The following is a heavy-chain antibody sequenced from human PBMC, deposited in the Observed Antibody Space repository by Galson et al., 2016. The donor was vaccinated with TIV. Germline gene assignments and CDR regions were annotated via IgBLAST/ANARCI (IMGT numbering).Heavy chain of an antibody. CDR1: GGSVTRSGYY. CDR3: ARANGHYYYGMDV. D-gene: IGHD2-8*01. Sequence: SGGSVTRSGYYWNWIRQPPGKGLEWIGYIYYSGRTYYNPSLKSRVTISVDRSTNQFSLKLASVTAADTALYYCARANGHYYYGMDVWGQGTTVTVSS. V-gene: IGHV4-30-2*05. CDR2: IYYSGRT. J-gene: IGHJ6*02.